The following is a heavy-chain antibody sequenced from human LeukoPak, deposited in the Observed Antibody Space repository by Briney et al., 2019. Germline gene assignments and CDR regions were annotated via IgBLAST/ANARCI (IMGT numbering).Heavy chain of an antibody. V-gene: IGHV4-30-2*01. D-gene: IGHD2-21*02. CDR3: ARDHSVTGYWYFDL. CDR1: VGSISSGDYS. J-gene: IGHJ2*01. CDR2: IYHTEHT. Sequence: TLSLTCAVSVGSISSGDYSWSRVRQPPGKGLVWIEYIYHTEHTFHNPCVKRRVTMSADWSKNQFSLKLSSVTAADTAVYYCARDHSVTGYWYFDLWGRGTLVTVSS.